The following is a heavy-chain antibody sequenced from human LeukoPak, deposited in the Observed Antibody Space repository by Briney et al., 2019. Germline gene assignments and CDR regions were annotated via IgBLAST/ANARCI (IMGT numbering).Heavy chain of an antibody. D-gene: IGHD2-2*01. CDR2: ISYDGSNK. J-gene: IGHJ5*02. CDR3: ARDGTDIVVVPAAQKGVNWFDP. CDR1: GFTFSSYA. V-gene: IGHV3-30*04. Sequence: GRSLRLSCAASGFTFSSYAMHWVRQAPGKGLEWVAVISYDGSNKYYADSVKGRFTISRGNSKNTLYLQMNSLRAEDTAVYYCARDGTDIVVVPAAQKGVNWFDPWGQGTLVTVSS.